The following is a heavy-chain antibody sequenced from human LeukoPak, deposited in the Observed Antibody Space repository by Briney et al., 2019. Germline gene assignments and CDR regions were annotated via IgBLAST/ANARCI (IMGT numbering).Heavy chain of an antibody. CDR3: AKLDDIAGLDY. CDR2: IDSSGISI. Sequence: GGSLRLSCAASGFTFSSYEMNGVRQAPGKGLEWVSYIDSSGISIYYADSVKGRFTISRDNAKNSLYLQMNSLRAEDTAIYYCAKLDDIAGLDYWGQGTLVTVSS. J-gene: IGHJ4*02. V-gene: IGHV3-48*03. D-gene: IGHD6-13*01. CDR1: GFTFSSYE.